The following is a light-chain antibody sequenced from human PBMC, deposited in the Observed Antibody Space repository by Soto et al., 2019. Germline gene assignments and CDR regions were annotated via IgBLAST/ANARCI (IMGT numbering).Light chain of an antibody. CDR3: QQRSNWPPGLT. J-gene: IGKJ4*01. V-gene: IGKV3-11*01. CDR2: DAS. CDR1: QSVSSY. Sequence: EIVWTQSPATLSLSPGERATLSCRASQSVSSYLAWYQQKPGQAPRLLIYDASNRATGIPARFSGSGSGTDFNLTISSLEPEDCAVYYCQQRSNWPPGLTFGGGTKVEIK.